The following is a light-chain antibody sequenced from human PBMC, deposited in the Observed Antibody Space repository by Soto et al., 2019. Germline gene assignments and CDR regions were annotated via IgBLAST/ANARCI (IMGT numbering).Light chain of an antibody. J-gene: IGKJ5*01. CDR2: GAS. V-gene: IGKV3-20*01. Sequence: EIVLTQSPGTLSLSPGEGATLSCRASQTVSSSFFAWYQQKPGQAPRLLIYGASSRATGIPDRFSGSGSETDFTLTISRLEPEDFAVYFCQQYGSSPITFGQGTRLEIK. CDR3: QQYGSSPIT. CDR1: QTVSSSF.